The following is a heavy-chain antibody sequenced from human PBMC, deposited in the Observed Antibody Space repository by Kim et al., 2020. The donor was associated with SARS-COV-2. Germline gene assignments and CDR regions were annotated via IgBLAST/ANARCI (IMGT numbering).Heavy chain of an antibody. D-gene: IGHD5-18*01. Sequence: YAPKFQGRVPITADESTSTAYMELSSLRSEDTAVYYCAARVDTAMAPIDYWGQGTLVTVSS. V-gene: IGHV1-69*01. CDR3: AARVDTAMAPIDY. J-gene: IGHJ4*02.